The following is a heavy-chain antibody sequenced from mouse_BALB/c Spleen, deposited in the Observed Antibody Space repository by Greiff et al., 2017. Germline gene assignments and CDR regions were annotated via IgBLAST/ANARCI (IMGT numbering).Heavy chain of an antibody. J-gene: IGHJ2*01. V-gene: IGHV2-9-2*01. CDR1: GFSLTSYD. Sequence: VQLQESGPGLVAPSQSLSITCTVSGFSLTSYDISWIRQPPGKGLEWLGVIWTGGGTNYNSAFMSRLSISKDNSKSQVFLKMNSLQTDDTAIYYCVRGITYYFDYWGQGTTLTVSS. CDR3: VRGITYYFDY. CDR2: IWTGGGT. D-gene: IGHD2-4*01.